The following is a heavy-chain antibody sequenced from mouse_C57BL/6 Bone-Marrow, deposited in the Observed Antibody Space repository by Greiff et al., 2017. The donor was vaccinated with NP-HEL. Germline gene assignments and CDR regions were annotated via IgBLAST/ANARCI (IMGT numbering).Heavy chain of an antibody. Sequence: VKLMESGAELVKPGASVKLSCKASGYTFTSYWMHWVKQRPGQGLEWIGYINPSSGDTKYNQKFKDKATLTADKSSSTAYMQLSSLTYEDSAAYYCARALYDGYDPAWFAYWGQGTLVTVSA. CDR1: GYTFTSYW. V-gene: IGHV1-7*01. CDR3: ARALYDGYDPAWFAY. J-gene: IGHJ3*01. D-gene: IGHD2-3*01. CDR2: INPSSGDT.